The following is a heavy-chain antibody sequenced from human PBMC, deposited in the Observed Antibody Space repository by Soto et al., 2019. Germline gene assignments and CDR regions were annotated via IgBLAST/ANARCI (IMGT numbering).Heavy chain of an antibody. CDR2: IYYSGST. Sequence: SETLSLTCTVSGGSISSGSYYWGWIRQPPGKGLEWIGYIYYSGSTNYNPSLKSRVTISVATSKNQFSLKLSSVTAADTAVYYCARRYGDYFDFWGQGTLVTVSS. J-gene: IGHJ4*02. V-gene: IGHV4-61*05. D-gene: IGHD4-17*01. CDR3: ARRYGDYFDF. CDR1: GGSISSGSYY.